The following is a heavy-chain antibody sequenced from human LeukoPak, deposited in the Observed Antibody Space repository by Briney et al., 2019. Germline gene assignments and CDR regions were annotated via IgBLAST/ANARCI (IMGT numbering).Heavy chain of an antibody. Sequence: SETLSLTCAVYGGSFSGYYWSWIRQPPGKGLEWIGEINHSGSTNYNPSLRSRVTISVDTSKNQFSLKLSSVTAADTAVYYCARDSRKAMGSLDYWGQGTLVTVSS. CDR3: ARDSRKAMGSLDY. CDR2: INHSGST. V-gene: IGHV4-34*01. J-gene: IGHJ4*02. CDR1: GGSFSGYY. D-gene: IGHD5-18*01.